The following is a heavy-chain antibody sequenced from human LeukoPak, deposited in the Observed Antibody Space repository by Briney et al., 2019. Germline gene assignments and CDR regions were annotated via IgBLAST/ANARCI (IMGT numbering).Heavy chain of an antibody. J-gene: IGHJ6*04. CDR1: GGTFSGYY. CDR3: ARESPDHQPQWDYYYGMDV. D-gene: IGHD2-2*01. Sequence: PSETLSLTCAVYGGTFSGYYWSWIRQPPGKGLEWIGEINHSGSTNYNPSLKSRVTISVDTSKNQFSLKLSSVTAADTAVYYCARESPDHQPQWDYYYGMDVWGKGATVTDSS. V-gene: IGHV4-34*01. CDR2: INHSGST.